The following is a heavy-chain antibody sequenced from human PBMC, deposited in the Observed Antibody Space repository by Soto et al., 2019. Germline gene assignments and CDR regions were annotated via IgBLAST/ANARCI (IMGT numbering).Heavy chain of an antibody. CDR1: GFSFSSYW. CDR2: INSDGSSA. J-gene: IGHJ1*01. CDR3: DKGVPAATRYVQH. V-gene: IGHV3-74*01. Sequence: VQLVESGGGLVQPGGSLRLSCAASGFSFSSYWMHWVRHAPGKGLVWVSRINSDGSSATYADSVKGRFTISIDNAKNTLYLQTNSLTPADTAVYYCDKGVPAATRYVQHWGQGTLVTVSS. D-gene: IGHD2-2*01.